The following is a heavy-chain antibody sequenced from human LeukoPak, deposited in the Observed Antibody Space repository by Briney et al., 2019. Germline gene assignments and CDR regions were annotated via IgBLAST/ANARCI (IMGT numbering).Heavy chain of an antibody. V-gene: IGHV4-34*01. CDR3: ARTDYRA. Sequence: SETLSLTCAVYGGSFSDYYWSWIRQPPGKGLEWIGEINRSGSTNYNPSLKSRVTISVDTSKNQFSLNLSSVTAADTAVYYCARTDYRAWGQGTLVTVSS. J-gene: IGHJ5*02. CDR2: INRSGST. D-gene: IGHD4-11*01. CDR1: GGSFSDYY.